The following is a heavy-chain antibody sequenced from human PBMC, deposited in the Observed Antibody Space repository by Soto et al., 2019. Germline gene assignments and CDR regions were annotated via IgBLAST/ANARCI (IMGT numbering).Heavy chain of an antibody. D-gene: IGHD3-9*01. J-gene: IGHJ4*02. CDR3: ARGGMYYDILTGYGTTYYFAY. Sequence: PSETLSLTCAVSGGSISSGGYSWSWIRQPPGKGLEWIGYIYHSGSTYYNPSLKSRVTISVDRSKNQFSLKLSSVTAADTAVYYCARGGMYYDILTGYGTTYYFAYRGQGTLVTVYS. CDR1: GGSISSGGYS. CDR2: IYHSGST. V-gene: IGHV4-30-2*01.